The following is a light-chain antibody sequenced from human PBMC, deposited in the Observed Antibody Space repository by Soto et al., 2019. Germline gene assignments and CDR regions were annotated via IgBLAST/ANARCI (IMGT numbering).Light chain of an antibody. Sequence: QSALTQPASVSGSPGQSITISCTGTSRDVGAYNYLSWYQQHPGKAPKLMIYDVNIRPSGVSNRFSGSKSGNTASRTISGLQGECEGDYYCTAWTAGTTVTFGGGTKLTV. V-gene: IGLV2-14*01. J-gene: IGLJ2*01. CDR1: SRDVGAYNY. CDR3: TAWTAGTTVT. CDR2: DVN.